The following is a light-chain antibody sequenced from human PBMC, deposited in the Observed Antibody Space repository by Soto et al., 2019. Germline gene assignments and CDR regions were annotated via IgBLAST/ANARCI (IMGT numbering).Light chain of an antibody. Sequence: DIQMTQSPASLSASVGDRVTITCWTSQTISTYLNWYQQKPGKAPEVLIYAASNLQSGVPSRFSGSGSGTDFTLTISSLQPADSATYYCQQSYRTPITFGQGTRLEMK. CDR2: AAS. CDR3: QQSYRTPIT. V-gene: IGKV1-39*01. CDR1: QTISTY. J-gene: IGKJ5*01.